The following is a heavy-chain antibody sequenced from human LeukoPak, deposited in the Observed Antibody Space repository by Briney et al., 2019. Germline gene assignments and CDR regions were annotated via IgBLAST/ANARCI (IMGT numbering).Heavy chain of an antibody. CDR3: ARWAGYGSDWYWGPFDY. D-gene: IGHD2-21*02. V-gene: IGHV1-69*13. CDR1: GGTFSSHA. J-gene: IGHJ4*02. Sequence: GASVRVSCKASGGTFSSHAISWVRLAPGQGLEWMGAIIPISNTANYAQKFQGRVTITADESTSTAYMELSSLRSEDTAVYYCARWAGYGSDWYWGPFDYWGQGTLVSVSS. CDR2: IIPISNTA.